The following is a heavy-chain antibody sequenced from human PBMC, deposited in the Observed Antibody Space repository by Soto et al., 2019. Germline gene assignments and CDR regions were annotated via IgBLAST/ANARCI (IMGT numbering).Heavy chain of an antibody. CDR3: AKEAPNDSSGYYFGVFDY. V-gene: IGHV3-23*01. Sequence: GGSLRLSCAASGVTFSSYAMSWVRQAPGKGLEWVSAISGSGGSTYYADSVKGRFTISRDNSKNTLYLQMNSLRAEDTAVYYCAKEAPNDSSGYYFGVFDYWCQGTLVNVAS. J-gene: IGHJ4*02. CDR1: GVTFSSYA. CDR2: ISGSGGST. D-gene: IGHD3-22*01.